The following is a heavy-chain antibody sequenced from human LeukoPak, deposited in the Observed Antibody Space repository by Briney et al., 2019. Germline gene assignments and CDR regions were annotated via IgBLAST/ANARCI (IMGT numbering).Heavy chain of an antibody. CDR1: RFTFTDYW. Sequence: GGSLRLSCAASRFTFTDYWMSWVRQVPGKGLEWVANIKRDGSEKYYVDSVKGRFTISRDNAKNSLYLQMNSLRTEDTAVYYCATGLGSWYGVYFDYWGQGTLVTVSS. J-gene: IGHJ4*02. D-gene: IGHD6-13*01. CDR2: IKRDGSEK. V-gene: IGHV3-7*01. CDR3: ATGLGSWYGVYFDY.